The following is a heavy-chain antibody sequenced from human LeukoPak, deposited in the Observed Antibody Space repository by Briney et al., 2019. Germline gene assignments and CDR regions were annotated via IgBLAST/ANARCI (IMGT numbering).Heavy chain of an antibody. CDR1: GFTFSSYT. CDR2: ISTKSNI. CDR3: AREESSSSGYYFDY. J-gene: IGHJ4*02. D-gene: IGHD2-2*01. Sequence: PGGSLRLSCAASGFTFSSYTMNWVRQAPGKGLEWVSSISTKSNIYYADSVKGRFTISRDNTKNSLCLQMNSLRAEDTAVYYCAREESSSSGYYFDYWGQGTLVTVSS. V-gene: IGHV3-21*01.